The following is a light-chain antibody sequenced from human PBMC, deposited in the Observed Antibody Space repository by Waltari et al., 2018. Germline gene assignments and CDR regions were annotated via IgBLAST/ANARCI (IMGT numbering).Light chain of an antibody. Sequence: DIVMTQSPDSLAVSLGERATINCKSSQSVLYSSKNKNYLTWYQQKPGQPPKLLIYWASTRESGVPDRFSGSGSGTDFTLTISSLQAADVALYYCQQYYSTPYTFGQGTKLEIK. CDR3: QQYYSTPYT. CDR2: WAS. CDR1: QSVLYSSKNKNY. J-gene: IGKJ2*01. V-gene: IGKV4-1*01.